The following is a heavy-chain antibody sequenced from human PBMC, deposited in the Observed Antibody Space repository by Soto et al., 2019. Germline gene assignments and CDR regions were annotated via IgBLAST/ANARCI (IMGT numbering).Heavy chain of an antibody. CDR2: IWYDGSNK. Sequence: GGSLRLSCAASGFTFSSYGMHWVRQAPGKGLEWVAVIWYDGSNKYYADSVKGRFTISRDNSKNTLYLQMNSLRAEDTAVYYCAREFSVNEYYGMDVWGQGTTVTVSS. CDR1: GFTFSSYG. D-gene: IGHD4-17*01. V-gene: IGHV3-33*01. CDR3: AREFSVNEYYGMDV. J-gene: IGHJ6*02.